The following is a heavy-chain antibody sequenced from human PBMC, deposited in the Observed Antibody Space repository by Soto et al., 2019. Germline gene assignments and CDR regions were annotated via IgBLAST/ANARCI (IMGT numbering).Heavy chain of an antibody. CDR3: ARDKRYYYDSSGYYSTFFDY. V-gene: IGHV4-30-4*01. D-gene: IGHD3-22*01. J-gene: IGHJ4*02. CDR2: IYYSGST. Sequence: PSETLSLTCTVSGGSISSGDYYWSWIRQPPGKGLEWIGYIYYSGSTYYNPSLKSRVTISVDTPKNQFSLKLSSVTAADTAVYYCARDKRYYYDSSGYYSTFFDYWGQGTLVTVSS. CDR1: GGSISSGDYY.